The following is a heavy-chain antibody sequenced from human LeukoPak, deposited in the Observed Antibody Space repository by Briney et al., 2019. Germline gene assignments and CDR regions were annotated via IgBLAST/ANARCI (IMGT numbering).Heavy chain of an antibody. V-gene: IGHV4-59*01. CDR1: GGSFRGYY. Sequence: PSETLSLTCTVSGGSFRGYYWSWIRQPPGKGLEWIGYIYYSGSTNYNPSLKSRVTISVDTSKNQFSLKLSSVTAADTAVYYCASVDILTGSYYFDYWGQGTLVTVSS. J-gene: IGHJ4*02. CDR2: IYYSGST. D-gene: IGHD3-9*01. CDR3: ASVDILTGSYYFDY.